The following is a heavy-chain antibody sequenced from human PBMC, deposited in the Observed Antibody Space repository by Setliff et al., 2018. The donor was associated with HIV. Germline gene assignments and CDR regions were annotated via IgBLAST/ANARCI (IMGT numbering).Heavy chain of an antibody. CDR1: GYTFTSYG. V-gene: IGHV1-46*01. CDR3: ARTPEGAAVFDY. J-gene: IGHJ4*02. D-gene: IGHD6-25*01. CDR2: INPSGGST. Sequence: ASVKVSCKASGYTFTSYGISWVRQAPGQGLEWMGAINPSGGSTRYAQKFQGRVTMTRDTSTSTVYMELSSLGSEDTAVFYCARTPEGAAVFDYWGQGTLVTVSS.